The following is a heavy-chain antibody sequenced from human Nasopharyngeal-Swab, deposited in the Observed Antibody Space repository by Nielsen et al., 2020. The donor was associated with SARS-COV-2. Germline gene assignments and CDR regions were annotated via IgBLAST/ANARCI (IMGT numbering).Heavy chain of an antibody. J-gene: IGHJ5*02. CDR3: ARGGMYSSSWEDWFDP. V-gene: IGHV1-2*06. D-gene: IGHD6-13*01. CDR1: GYTFTGYY. Sequence: ASVKVSCKASGYTFTGYYMHWVRQAPGQGLEWMGRINPNSAGTNYAQKLQGRVTMTTDTSTSTAYMELRSLRSDDTAVYYCARGGMYSSSWEDWFDPWGQGTLVTVSS. CDR2: INPNSAGT.